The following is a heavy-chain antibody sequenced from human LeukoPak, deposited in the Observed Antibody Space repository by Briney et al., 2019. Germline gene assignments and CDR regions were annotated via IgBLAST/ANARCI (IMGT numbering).Heavy chain of an antibody. D-gene: IGHD3-22*01. J-gene: IGHJ4*02. Sequence: KSGGSLRLSCAASRFTFNDYAMHWVRQAPGKGLEWVSSISSSSRDINYADSVKGRFTISRDNAWNSLYLQMNSLRAEDTAVYYCARDSDSSGHYYMDYFDYWGQGALVTVSS. CDR1: RFTFNDYA. CDR3: ARDSDSSGHYYMDYFDY. V-gene: IGHV3-21*01. CDR2: ISSSSRDI.